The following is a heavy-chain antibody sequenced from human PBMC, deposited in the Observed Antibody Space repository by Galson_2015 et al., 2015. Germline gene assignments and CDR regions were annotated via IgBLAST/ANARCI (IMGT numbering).Heavy chain of an antibody. CDR1: GYTFTDYY. J-gene: IGHJ4*02. CDR2: VDPEDGET. CDR3: ATVGSLVGARYLWY. D-gene: IGHD1-26*01. V-gene: IGHV1-69-2*01. Sequence: VKVSCKVSGYTFTDYYMHWVQQAPGKGLEWMGLVDPEDGETIYAEKFQGRVTITADTSTDTAYMELSSLRSEDTAVYYCATVGSLVGARYLWYWGQGTLVTVSS.